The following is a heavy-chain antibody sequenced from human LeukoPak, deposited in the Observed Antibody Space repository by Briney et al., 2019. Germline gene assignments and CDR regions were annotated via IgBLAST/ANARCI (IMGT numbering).Heavy chain of an antibody. D-gene: IGHD2-21*01. CDR1: GGSISSYY. CDR2: VYYSGST. V-gene: IGHV4-59*01. J-gene: IGHJ4*02. CDR3: ARSYGDYLNFDY. Sequence: SETLSLTCTVSGGSISSYYWSWIRQPPGKGLEWIGYVYYSGSTNCNPSLKSRVTISVDTSKNQFSLNLTSVTAADTAMYYCARSYGDYLNFDYWGQGSLVTVSP.